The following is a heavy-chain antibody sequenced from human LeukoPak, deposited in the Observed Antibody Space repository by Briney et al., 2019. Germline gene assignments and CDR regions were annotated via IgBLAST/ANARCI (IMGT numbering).Heavy chain of an antibody. Sequence: MTSETLSLTCTVSGGSISSYYWSWIRQPPGKGLEWIGYIYYSGSTNYNPSLKSRVTISVDTSKNQFSLKLSSVTAADTAVYYCAREGYSYGTYYYYGMDVWGQGTTVTVSS. V-gene: IGHV4-59*01. J-gene: IGHJ6*02. CDR1: GGSISSYY. D-gene: IGHD5-18*01. CDR2: IYYSGST. CDR3: AREGYSYGTYYYYGMDV.